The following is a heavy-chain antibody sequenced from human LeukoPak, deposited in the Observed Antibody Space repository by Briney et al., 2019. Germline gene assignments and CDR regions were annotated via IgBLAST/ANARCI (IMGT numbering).Heavy chain of an antibody. CDR3: ARDRSGQWLVLDAFDI. CDR2: LSSDGVNK. Sequence: GGSLRLSCAASGFTFSSYPMHWVRQTPGKGLEWVAILSSDGVNKRYADSVQGRFTISRDNFKNTLYLQMNSLTAEDTAIYYCARDRSGQWLVLDAFDIWGQGTMVTVSS. J-gene: IGHJ3*02. D-gene: IGHD6-19*01. CDR1: GFTFSSYP. V-gene: IGHV3-30-3*01.